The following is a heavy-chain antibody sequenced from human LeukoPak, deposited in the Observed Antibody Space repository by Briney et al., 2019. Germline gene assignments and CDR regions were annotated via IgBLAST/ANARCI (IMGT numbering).Heavy chain of an antibody. D-gene: IGHD6-19*01. J-gene: IGHJ4*02. CDR1: GFTVSSNY. Sequence: PGGSLRLSCAASGFTVSSNYMSWVRQAPGKGLEWVSVIYSGGSTYYADSVKGRFTISRDNSKNTLYLQMNSLRAEDTAVYYCARSANGWLVPFDYWGQGTLVTVSS. V-gene: IGHV3-66*01. CDR3: ARSANGWLVPFDY. CDR2: IYSGGST.